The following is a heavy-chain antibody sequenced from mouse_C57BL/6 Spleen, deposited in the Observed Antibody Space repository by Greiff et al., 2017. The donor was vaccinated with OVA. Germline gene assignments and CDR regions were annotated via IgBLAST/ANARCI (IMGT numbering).Heavy chain of an antibody. J-gene: IGHJ3*01. V-gene: IGHV1-62-2*01. CDR2: FYPGSGSI. CDR3: ARHEVGHSNYGGFAY. D-gene: IGHD2-5*01. Sequence: QVQLKESGAELVKPGASVKLSCKASGYTFTEYTIHWVKQRSGQGLEWIGWFYPGSGSIKYNEKFKDKATFTADKSSSTVYMELSRLTSEDSAVDFCARHEVGHSNYGGFAYWGQGTLVTVSA. CDR1: GYTFTEYT.